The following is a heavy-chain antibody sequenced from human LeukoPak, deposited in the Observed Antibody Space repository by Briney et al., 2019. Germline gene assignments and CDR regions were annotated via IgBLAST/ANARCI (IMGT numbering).Heavy chain of an antibody. CDR1: GYTFTSYY. D-gene: IGHD1-26*01. CDR2: INPSGGTT. V-gene: IGHV1-46*01. Sequence: AASVKVSCKASGYTFTSYYMHWVRQAPGQGLEWVGAINPSGGTTSYAQQFQGRVTMTRDTSTSTVYMELSSLRSEDTALYYCARDLLAPDYWGQGTLVTVSS. J-gene: IGHJ4*02. CDR3: ARDLLAPDY.